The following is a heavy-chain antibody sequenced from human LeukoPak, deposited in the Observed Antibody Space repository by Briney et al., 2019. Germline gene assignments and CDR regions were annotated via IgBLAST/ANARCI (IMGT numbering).Heavy chain of an antibody. CDR1: GFTFSDYA. CDR3: AKVLWIGVSAPQAFVF. J-gene: IGHJ3*01. V-gene: IGHV3-23*01. Sequence: QPGGSLRLSCVASGFTFSDYAMNWVRQAPGKGPEWVSGISASGAGTYYADSVKGRFTISRDNFQNTLYLQMNSLGAEDTAVYYCAKVLWIGVSAPQAFVFWGQGTMVTVSS. CDR2: ISASGAGT. D-gene: IGHD3-10*01.